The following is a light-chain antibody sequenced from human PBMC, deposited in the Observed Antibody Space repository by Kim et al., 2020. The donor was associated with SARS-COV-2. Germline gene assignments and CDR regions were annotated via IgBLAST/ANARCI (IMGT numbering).Light chain of an antibody. CDR3: QAWDSSTLGGV. Sequence: SYELTQPPSVSVSPGQTASITCSGDKLGDKYACWYQQKPGQSPVLVIYQDSKRPSGIPERFSGSNSGNTATLTISGTQAMDEADYYCQAWDSSTLGGVFG. J-gene: IGLJ3*02. V-gene: IGLV3-1*01. CDR2: QDS. CDR1: KLGDKY.